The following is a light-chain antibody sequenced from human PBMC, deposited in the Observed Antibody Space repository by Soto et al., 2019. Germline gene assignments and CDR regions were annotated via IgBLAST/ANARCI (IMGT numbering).Light chain of an antibody. J-gene: IGKJ5*01. CDR2: DAS. V-gene: IGKV1-33*01. Sequence: DIQMTQSPSSLSASVGDRVTITCRASRSISTHLNWYQQKPGKAPKLLIYDASNLETGVPSRFSGSGSGTDFTFTISSLQPEDIATYYCQQYDNLLITFGQGTRLEIK. CDR1: RSISTH. CDR3: QQYDNLLIT.